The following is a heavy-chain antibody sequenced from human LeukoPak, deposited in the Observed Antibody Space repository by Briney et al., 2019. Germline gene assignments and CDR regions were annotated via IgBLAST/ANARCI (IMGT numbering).Heavy chain of an antibody. J-gene: IGHJ4*02. D-gene: IGHD3-10*01. Sequence: SETLSLTCTVSGGSVSSGSYYWSWIRQPPGKGLEWIGYIYYSGSTYYNPSLKSRVTISVDTSKNQFSLKLSSVTAADTAVYYCARGVLLWFGELFDYWGQGTLVTVSS. V-gene: IGHV4-30-4*08. CDR2: IYYSGST. CDR3: ARGVLLWFGELFDY. CDR1: GGSVSSGSYY.